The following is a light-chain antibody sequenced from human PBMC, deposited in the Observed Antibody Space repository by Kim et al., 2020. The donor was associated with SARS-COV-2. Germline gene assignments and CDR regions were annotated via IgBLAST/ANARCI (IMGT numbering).Light chain of an antibody. V-gene: IGLV2-23*02. CDR1: SSDVGSYNL. J-gene: IGLJ1*01. Sequence: PRQSITISCTGTSSDVGSYNLVSWYQQHPGKAPKLMIYEVSKRPSGVSNRFSGSKSGNTASLTISGLQAEDEADYYCCSYAGSSYVFGTGTKVTVL. CDR2: EVS. CDR3: CSYAGSSYV.